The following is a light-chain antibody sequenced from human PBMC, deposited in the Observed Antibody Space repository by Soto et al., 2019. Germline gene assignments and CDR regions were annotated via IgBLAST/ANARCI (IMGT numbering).Light chain of an antibody. J-gene: IGKJ2*01. CDR2: DAS. CDR3: QEYHSLLYT. V-gene: IGKV1-27*01. CDR1: QDISDF. Sequence: DIPMTQSPSSLSASLGDRVTITCRASQDISDFLAWYQQKPGKVPKLLLYDASTLQSGVPTRFSGSGSGTDFTLTISSLQPEDVASYYCQEYHSLLYTFGQGTRLQIK.